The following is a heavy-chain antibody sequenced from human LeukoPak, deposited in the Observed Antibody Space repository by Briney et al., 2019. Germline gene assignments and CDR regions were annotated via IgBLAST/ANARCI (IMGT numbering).Heavy chain of an antibody. CDR2: INPNSGGT. Sequence: ASVKVSCKASGYTFTGYYMHWVRQAPGQGLEWMGWINPNSGGTNYAQKFQGWVTMTRDTSISTAYLQWSSLKASDTAMYYCARHAVYFWSGSGSYFDYWGQGTLVTVSS. J-gene: IGHJ4*02. V-gene: IGHV1-2*04. CDR1: GYTFTGYY. CDR3: ARHAVYFWSGSGSYFDY. D-gene: IGHD3-3*01.